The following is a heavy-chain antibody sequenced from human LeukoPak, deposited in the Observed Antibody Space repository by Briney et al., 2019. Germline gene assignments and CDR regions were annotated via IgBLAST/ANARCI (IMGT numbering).Heavy chain of an antibody. CDR1: GDSISSSSYY. V-gene: IGHV4-39*01. CDR2: FYYSGST. CDR3: ASTLTYYYGSGSYYIDC. J-gene: IGHJ4*02. D-gene: IGHD3-10*01. Sequence: SETLSLTCTVSGDSISSSSYYWGWIRQPPGRGLEWIGTFYYSGSTYYSPSLKSRVTVSVDTSKNQFSLKLSSVTAADTAVYYCASTLTYYYGSGSYYIDCWGQGTLVTVSS.